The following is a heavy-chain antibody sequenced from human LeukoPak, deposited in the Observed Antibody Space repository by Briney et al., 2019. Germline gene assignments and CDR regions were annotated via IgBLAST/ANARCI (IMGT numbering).Heavy chain of an antibody. J-gene: IGHJ3*02. CDR1: GGSVSSGGYS. Sequence: SETLSLTCAVSGGSVSSGGYSWSWVRQPPGEGLEWVGYIYHSGTTYYNPSLQSRVTISLDRSKNQFSLKLSSMTAADTAVYYCASGNTGYDRDAFDIWGQGTMVTVSS. D-gene: IGHD5-12*01. CDR3: ASGNTGYDRDAFDI. V-gene: IGHV4-30-2*01. CDR2: IYHSGTT.